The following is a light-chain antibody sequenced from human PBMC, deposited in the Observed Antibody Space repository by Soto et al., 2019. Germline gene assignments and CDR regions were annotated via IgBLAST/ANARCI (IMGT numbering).Light chain of an antibody. Sequence: DIQMTQSPSTLSASVGDRVAITCRASQSISSWLAWYQQKPGKAPKLLIYDASSLENGVPARFSGSGSGTEITLTISSLQPDDFATYFCQQYNSYWTFGQGTKVEIK. CDR1: QSISSW. J-gene: IGKJ1*01. CDR3: QQYNSYWT. V-gene: IGKV1-5*01. CDR2: DAS.